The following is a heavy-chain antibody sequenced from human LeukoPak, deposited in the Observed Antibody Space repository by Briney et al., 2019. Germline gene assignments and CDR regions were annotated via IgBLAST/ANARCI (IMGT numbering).Heavy chain of an antibody. V-gene: IGHV3-33*01. J-gene: IGHJ6*02. D-gene: IGHD6-19*01. CDR1: GFTFSSYG. CDR2: IWYDGSNK. Sequence: GRSLRLSCAASGFTFSSYGMHWVRQAPGKGLEWVAVIWYDGSNKYYADSVKGRFTISRDNSKNTLYLQMNSLRAEDTAVYYCARGRSGQWLAPNYYYGMDVWGQGTTVTVSS. CDR3: ARGRSGQWLAPNYYYGMDV.